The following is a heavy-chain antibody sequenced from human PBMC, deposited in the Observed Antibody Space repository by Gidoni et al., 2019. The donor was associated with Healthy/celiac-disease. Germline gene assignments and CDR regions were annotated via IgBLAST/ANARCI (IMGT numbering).Heavy chain of an antibody. CDR1: GGSISSYY. Sequence: QVQLQESGPGLVKPSETLSLTCPVSGGSISSYYWSWIRQPPGKGLEWIGYISYSGSTKYNPSLKSRVTISVDTSKNQFSLKLSSVTAADTAVYYCARRDSSGLGPYFDYWGQGTLVTVSS. V-gene: IGHV4-59*08. D-gene: IGHD3-22*01. J-gene: IGHJ4*02. CDR3: ARRDSSGLGPYFDY. CDR2: ISYSGST.